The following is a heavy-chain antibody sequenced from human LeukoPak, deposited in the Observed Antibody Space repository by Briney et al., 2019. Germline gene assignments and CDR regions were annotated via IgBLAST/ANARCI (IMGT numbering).Heavy chain of an antibody. CDR1: GYTLTGLH. CDR2: NHPNSRGP. Sequence: ALVNVHYNAPGYTLTGLHIHRLLQEPEERQEWLGRNHPNSRGPHYAQKLHTRVTMTRDTSSSTAYMELSRLRSDDTAVYYCARDDPLDYWGQGTLVTVAS. V-gene: IGHV1-2*06. J-gene: IGHJ4*02. CDR3: ARDDPLDY.